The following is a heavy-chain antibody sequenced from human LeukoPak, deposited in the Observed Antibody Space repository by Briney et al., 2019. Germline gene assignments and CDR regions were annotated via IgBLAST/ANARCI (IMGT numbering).Heavy chain of an antibody. CDR2: IYYSGST. V-gene: IGHV4-39*01. CDR3: ARGLNYIPTVTTSGVGV. J-gene: IGHJ4*02. Sequence: SETLSLTCTVSGGSISSSSYYWGWIRQPPGKGLEWIGSIYYSGSTYYNPSLKSRVTISVDTSKNQFSLKLSSVTAADTAVYYCARGLNYIPTVTTSGVGVWGQGTLVTVSS. CDR1: GGSISSSSYY. D-gene: IGHD4-17*01.